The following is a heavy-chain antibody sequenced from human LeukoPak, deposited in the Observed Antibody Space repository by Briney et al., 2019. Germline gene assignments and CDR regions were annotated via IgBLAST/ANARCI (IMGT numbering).Heavy chain of an antibody. V-gene: IGHV4-34*01. D-gene: IGHD4-23*01. Sequence: SPGTLSLTCAVSGDSFIGYYWSWMRQPPGKGLEWVGQINDSGGTTYNPYPKSRVSISVDTSKNQFYRKPSYVTAADTAVYYCARGGGTDYWGQGTLVTVSS. CDR3: ARGGGTDY. CDR2: INDSGGT. J-gene: IGHJ4*02. CDR1: GDSFIGYY.